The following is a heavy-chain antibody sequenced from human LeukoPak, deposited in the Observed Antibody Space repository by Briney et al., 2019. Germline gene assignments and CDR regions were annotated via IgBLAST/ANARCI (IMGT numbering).Heavy chain of an antibody. CDR1: GFTFSSYD. J-gene: IGHJ4*02. V-gene: IGHV3-23*01. D-gene: IGHD2-15*01. CDR2: ISGSGGST. Sequence: GGSLRLSCAASGFTFSSYDMSWVRQAPGKGLEWVSAISGSGGSTYYADSVKGRFTISRDNSKNTLCLQMNSLRAEDTAVYYCAKAARGAVVVAAEIFDYWGQGTLVTVSS. CDR3: AKAARGAVVVAAEIFDY.